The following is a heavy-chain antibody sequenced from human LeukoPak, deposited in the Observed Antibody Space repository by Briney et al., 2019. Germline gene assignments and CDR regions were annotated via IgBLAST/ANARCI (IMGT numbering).Heavy chain of an antibody. CDR2: MSYIGSA. J-gene: IGHJ4*02. CDR1: GGSVSPVSGDSINSYY. V-gene: IGHV4-61*01. D-gene: IGHD3-16*01. Sequence: PSETLSLTCTVSGGSVSPVSGDSINSYYWSWIRQPPGKGLEWIGFMSYIGSANYNPSLESRVTISVDTSKNQFSLKLRSVTAADTAVYYCARAGGPWRFDYWGQGTLVAVSS. CDR3: ARAGGPWRFDY.